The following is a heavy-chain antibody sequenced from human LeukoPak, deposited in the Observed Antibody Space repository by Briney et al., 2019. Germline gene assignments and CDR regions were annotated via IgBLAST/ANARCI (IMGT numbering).Heavy chain of an antibody. Sequence: GASVRVSCKASGYTFTSYGISWVRQAPGQGLEWMGWISAYNGNTNYAQKLQGRVTMTTDTSTSTAYMELRSLRSDDTAVYYCARDGYNSWDFFGYYYYYMDVWGKGTTVTVSS. CDR1: GYTFTSYG. CDR3: ARDGYNSWDFFGYYYYYMDV. CDR2: ISAYNGNT. D-gene: IGHD5-24*01. V-gene: IGHV1-18*01. J-gene: IGHJ6*03.